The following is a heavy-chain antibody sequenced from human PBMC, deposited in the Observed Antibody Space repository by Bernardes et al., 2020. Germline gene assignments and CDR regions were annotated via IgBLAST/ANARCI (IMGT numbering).Heavy chain of an antibody. CDR1: GFTFRTYA. V-gene: IGHV3-23*01. CDR2: ISGSGDNT. CDR3: AKDQIPAYYESSGYWAY. Sequence: GGSLRLSCAASGFTFRTYAMNCVRQAPGKGLEWVSTISGSGDNTYYADSVKGRFTISRDNSRNTLYLHINSLRDDDTAVYFCAKDQIPAYYESSGYWAYWGQGILVTVSS. D-gene: IGHD3-22*01. J-gene: IGHJ1*01.